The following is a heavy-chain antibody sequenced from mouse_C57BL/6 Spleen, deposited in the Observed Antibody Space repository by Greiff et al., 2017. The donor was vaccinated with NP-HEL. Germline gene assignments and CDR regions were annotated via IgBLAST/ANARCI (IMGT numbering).Heavy chain of an antibody. CDR3: ARQEGGGRYYAMDY. CDR2: ISNLAYSI. Sequence: EVQLQESGGGLVQPGGSLKLSCAASGFTFSDYGMAWVRQAPRKGPEWVAFISNLAYSIYYADTVTGRFTISRENAKNTLYLEMSSLRSEDTAMYYCARQEGGGRYYAMDYWGQGTSVTVSS. J-gene: IGHJ4*01. D-gene: IGHD3-3*01. CDR1: GFTFSDYG. V-gene: IGHV5-15*01.